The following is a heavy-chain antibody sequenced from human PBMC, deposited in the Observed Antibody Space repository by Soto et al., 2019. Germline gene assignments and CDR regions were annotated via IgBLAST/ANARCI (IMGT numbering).Heavy chain of an antibody. Sequence: QVQLVQSGAEVKKPGASVKVSCKASGYTFINYYIHWVRQAPGQGLEWMGVINPNGGSTVYAQKFQGSVTLTRDPSTSTVYVELSSLRSDDTAVYFCVRATAARQRDYSYHYYLHIWGKGTTVTVSS. CDR3: VRATAARQRDYSYHYYLHI. V-gene: IGHV1-46*03. D-gene: IGHD6-6*01. J-gene: IGHJ6*03. CDR2: INPNGGST. CDR1: GYTFINYY.